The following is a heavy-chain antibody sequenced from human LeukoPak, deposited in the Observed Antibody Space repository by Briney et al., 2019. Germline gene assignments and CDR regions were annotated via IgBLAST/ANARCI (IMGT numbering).Heavy chain of an antibody. D-gene: IGHD2-15*01. CDR1: GGTFSSDA. J-gene: IGHJ4*02. Sequence: ASVKVSCKASGGTFSSDAISWVRQAPGQGLEWMGRIIPILGIANYAEKFQGRVTITADKSTSTAYMELSSLRSEDTAVYYCARVNIGDCIGGSCYFDYWGQGTLVTVSS. CDR2: IIPILGIA. V-gene: IGHV1-69*04. CDR3: ARVNIGDCIGGSCYFDY.